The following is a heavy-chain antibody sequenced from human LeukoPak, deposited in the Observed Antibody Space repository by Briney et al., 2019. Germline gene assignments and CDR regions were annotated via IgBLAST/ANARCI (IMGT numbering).Heavy chain of an antibody. V-gene: IGHV3-30-3*01. Sequence: GGSLRLSCAASGFTFSSYAMHWVRQAPGKGLEWVAVISYDGSNKYYADSVKGRFTTSRDSSKNTLYLQMNSLRAEDTAVYYCARGRDSSGWYGEDYWGQGTLVTVSS. J-gene: IGHJ4*02. D-gene: IGHD6-19*01. CDR2: ISYDGSNK. CDR3: ARGRDSSGWYGEDY. CDR1: GFTFSSYA.